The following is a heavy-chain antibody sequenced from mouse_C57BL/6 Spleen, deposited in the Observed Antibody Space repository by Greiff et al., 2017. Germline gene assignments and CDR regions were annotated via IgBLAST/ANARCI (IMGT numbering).Heavy chain of an antibody. CDR1: GYSITSGYY. Sequence: EVKLQQSGPGLVKPSQSLSLTCSVTGYSITSGYYWNWIRQFPGNKLEWMGYISYDGSNNYNPSLKNRISITRDTSKNQFFLKLNSVTTEDTATYYCASYGSWGYFDVWGTGTTVTVSS. CDR2: ISYDGSN. J-gene: IGHJ1*03. CDR3: ASYGSWGYFDV. D-gene: IGHD1-1*01. V-gene: IGHV3-6*01.